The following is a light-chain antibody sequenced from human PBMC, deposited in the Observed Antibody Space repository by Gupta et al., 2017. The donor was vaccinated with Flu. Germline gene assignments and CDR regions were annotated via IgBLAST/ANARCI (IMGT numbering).Light chain of an antibody. CDR3: QHLLHN. V-gene: IGKV1-5*03. CDR2: KAA. Sequence: DIQMTQSPSTLSASVGDRATITCRDSQTISDWLAWYQQKPGKVPTLLIFKAASLESGVPSRFSGSGSGTEFTRTLRGLKTDDFAHEDGQHLLHNFGQGTKLEIK. J-gene: IGKJ2*01. CDR1: QTISDW.